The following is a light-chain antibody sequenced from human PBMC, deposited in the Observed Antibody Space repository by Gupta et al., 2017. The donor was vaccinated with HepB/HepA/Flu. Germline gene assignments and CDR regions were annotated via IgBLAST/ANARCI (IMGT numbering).Light chain of an antibody. J-gene: IGLJ3*02. Sequence: SALTQPASVSGSPGQSITISCTGTSSDVGSYNLVSWYQHHPGTAPKLRMLVCRKRPSGGSNRFSFSNSCNNDSPTLTGLQAEDEAEYDYCYYADTSTYRWVFGGGTKMTVL. CDR1: SSDVGSYNL. CDR3: CYYADTSTYRWV. CDR2: VCR. V-gene: IGLV2-23*01.